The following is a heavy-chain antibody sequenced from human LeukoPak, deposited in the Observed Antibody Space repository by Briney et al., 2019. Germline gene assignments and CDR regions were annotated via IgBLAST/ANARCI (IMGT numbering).Heavy chain of an antibody. CDR2: IYTSGST. CDR1: GGSIRSYY. CDR3: ARGAIAAAGLENYYYYYYMDV. D-gene: IGHD6-13*01. V-gene: IGHV4-4*07. J-gene: IGHJ6*03. Sequence: PSETLSLTCTVSGGSIRSYYWSWIRQPAGKGLEWIGRIYTSGSTNYNPSLKSRVTMSVDTSKNQFSLKLSSVTAADTAVYYCARGAIAAAGLENYYYYYYMDVWGKGTTVTVSS.